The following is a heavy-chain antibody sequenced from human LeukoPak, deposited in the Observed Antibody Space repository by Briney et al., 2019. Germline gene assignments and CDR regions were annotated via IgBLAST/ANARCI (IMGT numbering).Heavy chain of an antibody. Sequence: SETLSLTCTVSGGSISDSLWSWIRQPAGKGLEWIGRIHISGSTNYNPSLTSRVTMSVDTSKNQSSLKLSSVTAADTAVYYCARVQWTVPSRGNGGFDYWGQGTLVTVSS. CDR3: ARVQWTVPSRGNGGFDY. D-gene: IGHD2-2*01. V-gene: IGHV4-4*07. CDR1: GGSISDSL. CDR2: IHISGST. J-gene: IGHJ4*02.